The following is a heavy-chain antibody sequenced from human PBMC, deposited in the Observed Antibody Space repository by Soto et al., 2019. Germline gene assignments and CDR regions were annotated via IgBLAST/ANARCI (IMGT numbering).Heavy chain of an antibody. CDR2: ISYDGSNK. Sequence: GGSLRLSCAASGFTFSSYGIHLFRQAPCKWLEWVAVISYDGSNKYYADSVKGRFTISRDNSKNTLYLQMNSLRAEDTAVYYCARSSITGAGRLFYGMDVWGQGTTVTVSS. V-gene: IGHV3-30*03. D-gene: IGHD2-21*01. CDR3: ARSSITGAGRLFYGMDV. CDR1: GFTFSSYG. J-gene: IGHJ6*02.